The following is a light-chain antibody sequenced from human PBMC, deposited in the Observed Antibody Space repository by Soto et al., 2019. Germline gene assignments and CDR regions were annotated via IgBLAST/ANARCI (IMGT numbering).Light chain of an antibody. Sequence: QSALTQPASVSGSPEQSITISCIGTSSDVGGYNYVSWYQQHPGKVPKLMVYEVSNRPAGVSYRFSGSKSGNTASLRISGLQPEDEADYYCSSYTSTNTPVVFGTGTKLTVL. CDR3: SSYTSTNTPVV. CDR2: EVS. J-gene: IGLJ1*01. V-gene: IGLV2-14*01. CDR1: SSDVGGYNY.